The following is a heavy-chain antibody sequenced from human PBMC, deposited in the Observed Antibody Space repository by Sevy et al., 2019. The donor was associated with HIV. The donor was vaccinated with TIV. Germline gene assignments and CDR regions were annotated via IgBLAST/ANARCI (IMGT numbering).Heavy chain of an antibody. CDR2: IRNRPNSYTT. CDR3: VRGPNCGVGGCQQISPYCLDV. V-gene: IGHV3-72*01. Sequence: GGSLRLSCAASVFTFSDHYVDWVRQAPGKGLEWVGRIRNRPNSYTTEYAASVKGRFTISRDDSRNSVYLQMNSLKTQDSAVYYCVRGPNCGVGGCQQISPYCLDVWGKGATVTVSS. CDR1: VFTFSDHY. J-gene: IGHJ6*03. D-gene: IGHD2-15*01.